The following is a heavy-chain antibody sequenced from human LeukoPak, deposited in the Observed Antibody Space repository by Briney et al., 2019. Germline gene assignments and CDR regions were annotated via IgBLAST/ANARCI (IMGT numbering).Heavy chain of an antibody. V-gene: IGHV1-2*02. D-gene: IGHD2-2*02. J-gene: IGHJ4*02. CDR2: INPNSGGT. CDR1: GYTFTGYY. CDR3: ARVAYCSSTSCYTGVWYFDY. Sequence: ASVKVSCKASGYTFTGYYMHWVRQAPGQGLEWMGWINPNSGGTNYAQKSQGRVTMTRDTSISTAYMELSRLRSDDTAVYYCARVAYCSSTSCYTGVWYFDYWGQGTLVTVSS.